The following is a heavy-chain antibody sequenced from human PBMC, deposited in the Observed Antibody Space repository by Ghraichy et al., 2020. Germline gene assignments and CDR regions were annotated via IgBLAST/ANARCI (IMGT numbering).Heavy chain of an antibody. CDR1: GGSISSYY. CDR2: IYYSGST. CDR3: ARENQYYYDSSGYYYKAGAFDI. V-gene: IGHV4-59*01. Sequence: SETLSLTCTVSGGSISSYYWSWIRQPPGKGLEWIGYIYYSGSTNYNPSLKSRVTISVDTSKNQFSLKLSSVTAADTAVYYCARENQYYYDSSGYYYKAGAFDIWGQGTMVTVSS. D-gene: IGHD3-22*01. J-gene: IGHJ3*02.